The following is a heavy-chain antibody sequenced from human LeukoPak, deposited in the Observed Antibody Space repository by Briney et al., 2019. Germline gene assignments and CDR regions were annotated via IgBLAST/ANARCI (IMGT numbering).Heavy chain of an antibody. CDR2: TYYRSKWYN. V-gene: IGHV6-1*01. Sequence: SQTLSLTCALSGDSVSSNSAAWNWLRQSPSRGLEWLGRTYYRSKWYNDYAVSVKSRITINPDTSKNQFSLQLNSVTPEDTAVYYCARGPLLRYFGLGDWFDPWGQGTLVTVSS. CDR3: ARGPLLRYFGLGDWFDP. CDR1: GDSVSSNSAA. D-gene: IGHD3-9*01. J-gene: IGHJ5*02.